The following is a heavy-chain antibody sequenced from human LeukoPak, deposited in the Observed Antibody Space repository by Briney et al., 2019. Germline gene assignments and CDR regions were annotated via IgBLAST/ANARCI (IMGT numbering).Heavy chain of an antibody. CDR3: ARARFSSRNRDGYLDS. Sequence: GASVKVSFKSSGYTFINYGIHWVRQAPGHGLEWMGWISGINTNTNYAQKVQGRVTMTADTSTATAYMELRSLRSDDTAVYYCARARFSSRNRDGYLDSWGEGTLVTVSS. CDR1: GYTFINYG. J-gene: IGHJ4*02. CDR2: ISGINTNT. V-gene: IGHV1-18*01. D-gene: IGHD6-13*01.